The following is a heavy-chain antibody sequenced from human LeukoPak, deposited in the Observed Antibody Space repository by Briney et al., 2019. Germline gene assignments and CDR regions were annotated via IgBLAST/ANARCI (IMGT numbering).Heavy chain of an antibody. CDR1: GGSISGYY. D-gene: IGHD4-17*01. CDR2: IYYSGST. J-gene: IGHJ5*02. Sequence: SETLSLTCTVSGGSISGYYWSWIRQPPGKGLEWIGYIYYSGSTNYNPSLKSRVTISVDTSKNQFSLKLSSVTAADTAVYYCARHRGGYGDSAWGQGTLVTVSS. CDR3: ARHRGGYGDSA. V-gene: IGHV4-59*01.